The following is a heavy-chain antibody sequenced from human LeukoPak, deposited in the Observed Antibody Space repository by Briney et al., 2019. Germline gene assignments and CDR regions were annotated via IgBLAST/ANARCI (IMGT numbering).Heavy chain of an antibody. CDR2: ISGSGGST. CDR3: AKDSLSFYYYYMDV. Sequence: GSLRLSCAASGFTFSSYAMSWVRQAPGKGLEWVSAISGSGGSTYYADSVKGRFTISRDNSKNTLYLQMNSLRAEDTAVYYCAKDSLSFYYYYMDVWGQGTTVTVSS. V-gene: IGHV3-23*01. CDR1: GFTFSSYA. J-gene: IGHJ6*03. D-gene: IGHD3-10*01.